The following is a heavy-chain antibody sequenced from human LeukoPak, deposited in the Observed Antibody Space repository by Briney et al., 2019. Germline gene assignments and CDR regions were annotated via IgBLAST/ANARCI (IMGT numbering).Heavy chain of an antibody. V-gene: IGHV1-2*02. CDR1: GYTFTGYY. CDR2: INPNSGGT. J-gene: IGHJ4*02. D-gene: IGHD6-6*01. Sequence: ASVKVSCKASGYTFTGYYMHWVRQAPGQGLEWMGWINPNSGGTNYAQKFQGRVTMTRDTSISTAYMELSRLRSDDTAVYYCARPRGYSSSDFDYWGQGTLVPVSS. CDR3: ARPRGYSSSDFDY.